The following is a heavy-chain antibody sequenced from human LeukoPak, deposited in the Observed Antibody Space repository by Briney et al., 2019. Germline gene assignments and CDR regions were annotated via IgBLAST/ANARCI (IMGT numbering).Heavy chain of an antibody. CDR1: GGTLSSYA. J-gene: IGHJ6*03. V-gene: IGHV1-69*05. CDR2: IIPIFGTA. Sequence: SVKVSCKXSGGTLSSYAISWVRQAPGQGLEWMGRIIPIFGTANYSQKFQGRVTITTDESTSTAYMELSSLRSEDTAVYYCARDAVYGGAGYYYMDVWGKGTTVTVSS. D-gene: IGHD4/OR15-4a*01. CDR3: ARDAVYGGAGYYYMDV.